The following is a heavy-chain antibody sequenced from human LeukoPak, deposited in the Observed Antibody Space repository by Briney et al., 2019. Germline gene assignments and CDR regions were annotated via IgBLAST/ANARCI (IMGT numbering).Heavy chain of an antibody. CDR1: GFIFNNFW. D-gene: IGHD1-26*01. CDR3: ARGLLSNSQRGYFDY. Sequence: GGSLRLSCAASGFIFNNFWMHWVRQAPGKGLVWVSRLNNDGSGTGYGDSVRGRFTTSRDNTKNTLFLQMNSLRIEDTAVYYCARGLLSNSQRGYFDYWGQGALVSVSS. J-gene: IGHJ4*02. CDR2: LNNDGSGT. V-gene: IGHV3-74*01.